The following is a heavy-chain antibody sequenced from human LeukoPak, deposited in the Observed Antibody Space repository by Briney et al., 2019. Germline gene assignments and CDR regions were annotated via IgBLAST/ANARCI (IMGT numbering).Heavy chain of an antibody. J-gene: IGHJ3*02. Sequence: ASVKVSCKASGYTFTSYYMHWVRQAPGQGLEWMGIINPSGGSTSYAQKFQGRVTMTRDTSTSTVYMELSSLRSEDTAVYYCATADVDTTDAFDIWGQGTMVTVSS. CDR2: INPSGGST. D-gene: IGHD5-18*01. V-gene: IGHV1-46*01. CDR1: GYTFTSYY. CDR3: ATADVDTTDAFDI.